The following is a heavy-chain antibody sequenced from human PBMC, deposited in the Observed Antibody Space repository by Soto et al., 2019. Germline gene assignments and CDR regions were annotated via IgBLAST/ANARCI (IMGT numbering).Heavy chain of an antibody. D-gene: IGHD3-10*01. Sequence: EVQLVESEGGWVQPGGSLRLSCAASGFTFSDHYMDWVRQAPGKGLEWVGRIRNRPNSYTTQYAASVKGRFAVLRDDSENLVYLQMNDLKTEDTAVYYCVRDSGRGFYFDYWGQGAQVTVSS. V-gene: IGHV3-72*01. CDR1: GFTFSDHY. CDR3: VRDSGRGFYFDY. J-gene: IGHJ4*02. CDR2: IRNRPNSYTT.